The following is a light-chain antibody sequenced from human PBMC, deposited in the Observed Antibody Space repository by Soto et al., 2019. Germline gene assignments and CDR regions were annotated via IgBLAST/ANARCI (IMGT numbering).Light chain of an antibody. Sequence: DIQMTQSPSSLSASVGDRVTITCRASQGISNNLAWYQQKPGKVPKLLIYGASTLQSGVPCRWSVSGSGTDCTVTIISLQPEYVATYYGQKYDSAPLTCGQGTKGEF. CDR3: QKYDSAPLT. CDR2: GAS. V-gene: IGKV1-27*01. CDR1: QGISNN. J-gene: IGKJ1*01.